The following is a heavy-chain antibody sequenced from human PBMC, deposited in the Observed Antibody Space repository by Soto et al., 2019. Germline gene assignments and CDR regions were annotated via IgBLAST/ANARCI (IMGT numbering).Heavy chain of an antibody. CDR3: ARDPGGHYCTSTSCLYFFDH. D-gene: IGHD2-2*01. J-gene: IGHJ4*02. V-gene: IGHV3-23*01. CDR2: ISDSGST. Sequence: DVQLLESGGALVQPGGSLRLSCAAPGFTFSNHAMNWVRQAPGKGLELVSTISDSGSTYYADSVKGRFTISRDNSKNTLYLQMNSLRAEDTAVYYCARDPGGHYCTSTSCLYFFDHWGQGTLVIVSS. CDR1: GFTFSNHA.